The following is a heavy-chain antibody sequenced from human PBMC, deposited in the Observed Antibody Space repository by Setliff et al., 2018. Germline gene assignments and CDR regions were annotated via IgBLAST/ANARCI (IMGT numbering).Heavy chain of an antibody. D-gene: IGHD2-15*01. Sequence: SETLSLTCAVSGYSISSGYYWGWIRQPPGKGLEWIGSIYHSGSTYYNPSLKSRVTISVDASKNQFSLKLSSVTAADTAVYYCARLYIVVVVAATPAWFDPWGQGTQVTVSS. CDR2: IYHSGST. CDR1: GYSISSGYY. J-gene: IGHJ5*02. V-gene: IGHV4-38-2*01. CDR3: ARLYIVVVVAATPAWFDP.